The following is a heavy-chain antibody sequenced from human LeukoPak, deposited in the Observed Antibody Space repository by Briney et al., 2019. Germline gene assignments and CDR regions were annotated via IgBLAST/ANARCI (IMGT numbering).Heavy chain of an antibody. CDR1: GGSISSSFYY. D-gene: IGHD3-22*01. V-gene: IGHV4-39*01. CDR3: ARHGYYYYTSGYFGY. Sequence: SETLSLTCIVSGGSISSSFYYWGWLRQPPGKGLEWIGSTYYSGTTYYKPSLKSRVSVSVDTSKNQLSLNLTSVTAADTALYYCARHGYYYYTSGYFGYWGQGILVTVSS. CDR2: TYYSGTT. J-gene: IGHJ4*02.